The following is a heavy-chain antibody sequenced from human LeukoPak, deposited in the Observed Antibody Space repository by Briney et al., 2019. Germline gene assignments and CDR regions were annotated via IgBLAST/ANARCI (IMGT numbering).Heavy chain of an antibody. CDR1: GGTFSSYA. J-gene: IGHJ4*02. Sequence: GASVKVSCKASGGTFSSYAISWVRQAPGQGLEWMGGIIPIFGTANYAQKFQGRVTMTRDTSTSTVYMELSSLRSEDTAVYYCAREGVVVPAALDYWGQGTLVTVSS. D-gene: IGHD2-2*01. CDR3: AREGVVVPAALDY. V-gene: IGHV1-69*05. CDR2: IIPIFGTA.